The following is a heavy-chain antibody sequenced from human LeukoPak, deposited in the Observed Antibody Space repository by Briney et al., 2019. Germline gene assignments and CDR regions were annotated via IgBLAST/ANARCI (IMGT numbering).Heavy chain of an antibody. CDR3: ARWRGSTSERSDY. V-gene: IGHV3-7*01. Sequence: GVSLRLSCTASGFTFSDYWMTWVRQAPGGGREWVANIKQDGSAKYYVDSVKGRFTISRDNAKNSLYLQMDSLRVEDTATYYCARWRGSTSERSDYWGQGTLVTVSS. CDR1: GFTFSDYW. J-gene: IGHJ4*02. D-gene: IGHD2-2*01. CDR2: IKQDGSAK.